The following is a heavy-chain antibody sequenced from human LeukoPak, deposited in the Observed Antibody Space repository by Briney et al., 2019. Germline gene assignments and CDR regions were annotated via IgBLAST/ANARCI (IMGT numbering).Heavy chain of an antibody. D-gene: IGHD5-12*01. CDR1: GFTFSDYY. CDR3: AREGIVATIPFDY. J-gene: IGHJ4*02. Sequence: GGSLRLSCAASGFTFSDYYMSWFRQAPGKGLEWVSYISSSGSTIYYADSVKGRFTIPRDNAKNSLYLQMNSLRAEDTAVYYCAREGIVATIPFDYWGQGTLVTVSS. CDR2: ISSSGSTI. V-gene: IGHV3-11*01.